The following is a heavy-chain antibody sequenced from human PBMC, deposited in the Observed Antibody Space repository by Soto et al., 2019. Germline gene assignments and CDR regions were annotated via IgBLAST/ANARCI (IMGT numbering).Heavy chain of an antibody. CDR3: AKENGYSSSWFEFDY. CDR2: ISGSGGST. Sequence: EVQLLESGRGLVQPGGSLRLSCAASGFTFSSYAMSWVRQAPGKGLEWVSAISGSGGSTYYADSVKSRFTISRDNSKNTLYLQMNSLRAEDTAVYYCAKENGYSSSWFEFDYWGQGTLVTVSS. J-gene: IGHJ4*02. D-gene: IGHD6-13*01. CDR1: GFTFSSYA. V-gene: IGHV3-23*01.